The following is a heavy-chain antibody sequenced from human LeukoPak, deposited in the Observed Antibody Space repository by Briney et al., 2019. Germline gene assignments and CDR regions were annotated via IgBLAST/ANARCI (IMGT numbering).Heavy chain of an antibody. J-gene: IGHJ4*02. V-gene: IGHV1-2*02. CDR2: IGPHSTFT. Sequence: ASVKVSCKSSGFTFTDHYIHWVRQAPGQGLEWMGYIGPHSTFTSSPQEFQGRVTMTRDTSMTTAYMELTRLTSVDTAVYYCVREGEGPLSKDFDYWGQGTLVTVSS. CDR3: VREGEGPLSKDFDY. D-gene: IGHD2/OR15-2a*01. CDR1: GFTFTDHY.